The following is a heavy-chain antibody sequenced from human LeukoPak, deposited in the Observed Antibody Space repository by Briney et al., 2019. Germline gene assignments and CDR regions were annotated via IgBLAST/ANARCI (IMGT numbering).Heavy chain of an antibody. D-gene: IGHD6-13*01. CDR1: GYSFTSYA. Sequence: ASVKVSCKASGYSFTSYAINWVRQAPGQGLEWMGWISAYNGNTDYAQKLQGRVTMTTDTSTSTAYMELRSLTSDDTAGYYCARDPLRSNWSTYYNALDVWGQGTTVTVSS. CDR3: ARDPLRSNWSTYYNALDV. CDR2: ISAYNGNT. V-gene: IGHV1-18*01. J-gene: IGHJ6*02.